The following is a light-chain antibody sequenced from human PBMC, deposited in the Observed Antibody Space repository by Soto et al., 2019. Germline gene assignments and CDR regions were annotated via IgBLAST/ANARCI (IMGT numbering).Light chain of an antibody. CDR3: SSYTSNGVYV. V-gene: IGLV2-14*01. CDR1: SSDVGASNY. Sequence: QSALTQPASVSGSPGQSITISCTGTSSDVGASNYVSWYQQHPGKAPNLMIYEVSHRPSGVSNLFSGSKSGNTASLTISGLRAEDEADYYCSSYTSNGVYVFGTGTKVTVL. J-gene: IGLJ1*01. CDR2: EVS.